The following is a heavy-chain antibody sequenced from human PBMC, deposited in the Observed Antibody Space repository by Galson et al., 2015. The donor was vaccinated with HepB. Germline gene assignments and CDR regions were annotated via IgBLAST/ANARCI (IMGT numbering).Heavy chain of an antibody. D-gene: IGHD3-22*01. CDR3: ARDETYYYDSSGLIDY. CDR2: IWYDENKK. CDR1: GFSFSTYG. Sequence: SLRLSCAASGFSFSTYGMHWVRQAPGKGLEWVAVIWYDENKKYYADSVKGRFTISRDNSKNTLYFHLNSLRAEDTAVYYCARDETYYYDSSGLIDYWGQGTLVTVSS. V-gene: IGHV3-33*01. J-gene: IGHJ4*02.